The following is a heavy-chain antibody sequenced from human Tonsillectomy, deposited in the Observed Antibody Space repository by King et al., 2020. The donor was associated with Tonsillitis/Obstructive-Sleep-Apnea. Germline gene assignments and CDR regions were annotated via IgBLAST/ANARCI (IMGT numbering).Heavy chain of an antibody. J-gene: IGHJ5*02. D-gene: IGHD2-2*01. Sequence: VQSGGSLRLSCAASGFTFSSYAMSWVRQAPGKGLEWVSAISGSGGSTFYADSVKGRFTISRDNSKNTLYLQMNSLSAEDTAVYYCAKDQWSSTSCYHWGQGALVTVSS. CDR2: ISGSGGST. CDR1: GFTFSSYA. V-gene: IGHV3-23*01. CDR3: AKDQWSSTSCYH.